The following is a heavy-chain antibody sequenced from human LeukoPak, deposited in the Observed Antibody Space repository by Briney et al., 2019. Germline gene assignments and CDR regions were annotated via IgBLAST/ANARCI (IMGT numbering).Heavy chain of an antibody. J-gene: IGHJ6*02. CDR1: GGSFTDYY. Sequence: PSETLSLTCAVYGGSFTDYYWSWIRHLPGKGLEWIGEIHHRAGANYNPSLWGRVTISADTSKNQLSLHLTSVTAADTATFHCARGPVRDDGLTGISYYFGLDVWGHGTTVTVFS. V-gene: IGHV4-34*01. CDR3: ARGPVRDDGLTGISYYFGLDV. CDR2: IHHRAGA. D-gene: IGHD2-21*02.